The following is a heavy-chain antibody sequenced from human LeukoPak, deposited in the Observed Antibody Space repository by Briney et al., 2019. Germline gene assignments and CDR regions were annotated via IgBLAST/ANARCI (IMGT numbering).Heavy chain of an antibody. V-gene: IGHV4-34*01. Sequence: PSETLSLTCAVYGGSFSGYYWSWIRQPPGKGLEWIGEINHSGSTNYNPSLKSRVTISVDTSKNQFSLKLSSVTAADTAVYYCARAPHYYGSGSYARDAFDIWGQGTMVTVSS. CDR3: ARAPHYYGSGSYARDAFDI. CDR2: INHSGST. D-gene: IGHD3-10*01. J-gene: IGHJ3*02. CDR1: GGSFSGYY.